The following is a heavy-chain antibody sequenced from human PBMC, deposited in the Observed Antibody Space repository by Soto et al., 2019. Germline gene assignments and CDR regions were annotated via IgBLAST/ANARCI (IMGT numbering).Heavy chain of an antibody. D-gene: IGHD4-17*01. CDR2: ISSSSSYI. V-gene: IGHV3-21*01. CDR1: GFTFSSYS. CDR3: ARDSYGDYAHFDY. Sequence: EVQLVESGGGLVKPGGSLRLSCAASGFTFSSYSMNWVRQAPGKGLEWVSSISSSSSYIYYADPVKGRFTISRDNAKNSLYLQMNSLRAEDTAVYYCARDSYGDYAHFDYWGQGTLVTVSS. J-gene: IGHJ4*02.